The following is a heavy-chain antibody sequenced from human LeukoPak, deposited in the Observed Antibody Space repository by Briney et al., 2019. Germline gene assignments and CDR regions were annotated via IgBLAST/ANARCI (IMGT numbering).Heavy chain of an antibody. J-gene: IGHJ4*02. CDR1: GFTFTGHS. Sequence: GGSLRLSCVASGFTFTGHSMHWVRQAPGKGLEWVAVVGSDEKTKFYADSLKGRFTVSRDNSKNTVYLRMNSLRDEDTAVYYCAREKQSGGTPFDYWGQGSLVTVSS. D-gene: IGHD1-26*01. CDR2: VGSDEKTK. V-gene: IGHV3-30*04. CDR3: AREKQSGGTPFDY.